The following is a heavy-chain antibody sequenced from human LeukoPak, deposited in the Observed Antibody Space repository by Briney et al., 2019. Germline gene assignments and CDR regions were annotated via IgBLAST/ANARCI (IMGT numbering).Heavy chain of an antibody. V-gene: IGHV3-23*01. CDR2: ITGSGGGT. D-gene: IGHD2-15*01. CDR3: VKRGPCGGGTCNRNFDY. CDR1: GFTFSSYV. Sequence: GGSLRLSCAASGFTFSSYVMSWVRQAPGKGLEWVSSITGSGGGTYYADSVKGRFTISRDNSKNKLFLQMNSLSAEDSALYYCVKRGPCGGGTCNRNFDYWGQGTLVTVSS. J-gene: IGHJ4*02.